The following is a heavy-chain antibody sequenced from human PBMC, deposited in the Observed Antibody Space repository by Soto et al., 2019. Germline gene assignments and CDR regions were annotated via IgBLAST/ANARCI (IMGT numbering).Heavy chain of an antibody. J-gene: IGHJ5*02. CDR3: AKFTGGPRRYSSSWEGSPNWFDP. CDR1: GYTFTSYA. V-gene: IGHV1-3*01. Sequence: ASVKVSCKASGYTFTSYAMHWVRQAPGQRLEWMGWINAGNGNTKYSQKFQGRVTITADESTSTAYMELSSLRSEDTAVYYCAKFTGGPRRYSSSWEGSPNWFDPWGQGTLVTVSS. D-gene: IGHD6-13*01. CDR2: INAGNGNT.